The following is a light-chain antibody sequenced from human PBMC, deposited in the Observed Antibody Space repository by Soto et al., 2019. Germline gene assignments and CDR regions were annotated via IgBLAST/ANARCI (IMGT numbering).Light chain of an antibody. V-gene: IGLV1-51*01. CDR2: DND. Sequence: QSALTQPPSVSAAPGQKVTISCSGSSSNIGKNYVSWYQQLPGTAPKLLIFDNDKRPSGIPDRFSGSKSGTSATLGITGLQTGDEADYYCGTWDSSLIPGGVFGTGTKVTVL. CDR1: SSNIGKNY. CDR3: GTWDSSLIPGGV. J-gene: IGLJ1*01.